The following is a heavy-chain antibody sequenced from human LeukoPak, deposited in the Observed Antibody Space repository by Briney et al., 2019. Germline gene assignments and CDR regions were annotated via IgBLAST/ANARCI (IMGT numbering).Heavy chain of an antibody. D-gene: IGHD3-10*01. CDR2: IYYTGST. Sequence: SETLSLTCTVSGGSISSSSHFWGWIRQPPGKGLERFGSIYYTGSTYHNSSLKSRLTISVDTSKNQFCLKLSSVTAADTAVYYKARGLSESYYEYYFDYWGQGTLVTVSS. CDR1: GGSISSSSHF. CDR3: ARGLSESYYEYYFDY. V-gene: IGHV4-39*01. J-gene: IGHJ4*02.